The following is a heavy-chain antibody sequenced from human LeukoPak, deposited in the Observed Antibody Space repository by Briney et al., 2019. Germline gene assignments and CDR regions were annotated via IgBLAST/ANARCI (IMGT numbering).Heavy chain of an antibody. J-gene: IGHJ6*03. CDR2: INSDGSSS. CDR1: GFTFSSYS. CDR3: ARGSLTGYYQGLYMDV. V-gene: IGHV3-74*01. Sequence: PGGSLRLSCAASGFTFSSYSMNWVRQAPGKGLVWVSRINSDGSSSSYADSVKGRFTISRDNAKNTLYLRMNILRAEDTAVYYCARGSLTGYYQGLYMDVWGKGTTVTISS. D-gene: IGHD3-9*01.